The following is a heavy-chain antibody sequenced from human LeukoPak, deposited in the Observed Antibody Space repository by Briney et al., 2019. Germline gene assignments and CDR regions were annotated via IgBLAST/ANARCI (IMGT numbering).Heavy chain of an antibody. V-gene: IGHV4-39*07. Sequence: SETLSLTCTVSGGSISSYYWGWIRQPPGKGLEWIGSIYYSGSTYYNPSLKSRVTISVDTSKNQFSLKLSSVTAADTAVYYCARDGITVFGVVIMGTMDVWGKGTTVTVSS. CDR3: ARDGITVFGVVIMGTMDV. J-gene: IGHJ6*04. CDR2: IYYSGST. CDR1: GGSISSYY. D-gene: IGHD3-3*01.